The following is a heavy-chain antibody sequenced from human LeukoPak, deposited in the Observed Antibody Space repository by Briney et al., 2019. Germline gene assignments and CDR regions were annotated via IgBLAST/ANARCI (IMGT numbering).Heavy chain of an antibody. CDR3: AREGSGVAGHFDY. D-gene: IGHD6-19*01. Sequence: GSRRLSCAASGFTFSSYRMNWVRRAPGKGLEWVSSISSSSSYIYYADSVKGRFTISRDNAKNSLYLQMNSLRAEDTAVYYCAREGSGVAGHFDYWGQGTLVTVSS. CDR2: ISSSSSYI. J-gene: IGHJ4*02. V-gene: IGHV3-21*01. CDR1: GFTFSSYR.